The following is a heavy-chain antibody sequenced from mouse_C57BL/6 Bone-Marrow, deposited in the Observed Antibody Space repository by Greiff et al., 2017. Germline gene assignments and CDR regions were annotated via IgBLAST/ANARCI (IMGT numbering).Heavy chain of an antibody. CDR2: IDPSDSYT. CDR3: ASPLYYGSSYWYFDV. D-gene: IGHD1-1*01. J-gene: IGHJ1*03. Sequence: QVQLKQPGAELVRPGTSVKLSCKASGYTFTSYWMHWVKQRPGQGLEWIGVIDPSDSYTNYNQKFKGKATLTVDTSSSTAYMQLSSLTSEDSAVYYCASPLYYGSSYWYFDVWGTGTTVTVSS. V-gene: IGHV1-59*01. CDR1: GYTFTSYW.